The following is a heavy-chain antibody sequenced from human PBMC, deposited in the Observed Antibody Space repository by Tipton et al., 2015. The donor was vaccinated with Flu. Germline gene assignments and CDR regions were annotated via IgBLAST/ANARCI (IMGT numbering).Heavy chain of an antibody. Sequence: GLVKPSETLSLTCTVSGGSISSYYWSWIRQPPGKGLEWIGYIYYSGSTNYNPSLKSRVTISVDTSKNQFSLKLSSVTAADTAVYYCARAPERIVGATVFDYWGQGTLVTVSS. CDR3: ARAPERIVGATVFDY. CDR2: IYYSGST. J-gene: IGHJ4*02. CDR1: GGSISSYY. D-gene: IGHD1-26*01. V-gene: IGHV4-59*01.